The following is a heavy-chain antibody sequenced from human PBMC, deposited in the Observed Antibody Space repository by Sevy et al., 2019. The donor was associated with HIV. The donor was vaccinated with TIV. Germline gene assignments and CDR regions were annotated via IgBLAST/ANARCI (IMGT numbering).Heavy chain of an antibody. CDR3: ARGQTYYYDSSGYSDFDY. V-gene: IGHV3-11*01. Sequence: GGSLRLSCAASGFTFSDYYMSWIRQAPGKGLEWVSYISSSGSTIHYADSVKGRFTISRDNAKNSLYLQMNSLRAEDTAVYYCARGQTYYYDSSGYSDFDYWGQGTLVTVSS. D-gene: IGHD3-22*01. CDR1: GFTFSDYY. J-gene: IGHJ4*02. CDR2: ISSSGSTI.